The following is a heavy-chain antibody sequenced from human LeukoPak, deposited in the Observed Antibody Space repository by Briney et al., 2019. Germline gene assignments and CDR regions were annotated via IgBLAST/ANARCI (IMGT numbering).Heavy chain of an antibody. J-gene: IGHJ4*02. Sequence: PGGSLRLSCAASGFTFSDYGMHWVRQAPGKGLEWVAAIWYDGSNKYSADSVKGRFTISRDNSKNTVYLQMNSLRVEDTAVYYCARGGLRKYYDTSGQFDYWGQGTLVTVSS. V-gene: IGHV3-33*01. CDR2: IWYDGSNK. CDR3: ARGGLRKYYDTSGQFDY. D-gene: IGHD3-22*01. CDR1: GFTFSDYG.